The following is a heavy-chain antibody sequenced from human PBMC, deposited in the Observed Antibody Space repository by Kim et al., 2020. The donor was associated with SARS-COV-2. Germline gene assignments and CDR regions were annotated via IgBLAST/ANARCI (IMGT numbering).Heavy chain of an antibody. D-gene: IGHD4-17*01. V-gene: IGHV1-69*04. CDR3: ARHSGYGGNTSPSDAFDI. Sequence: SVKVSCKASGGTFSSYAISWVRQAPGQGLEWMGRIIPILGIANYAQKFQGRVTITADKSTSTAYMELSSLRSEDTAVYYCARHSGYGGNTSPSDAFDIWGQGTMVTVSS. J-gene: IGHJ3*02. CDR2: IIPILGIA. CDR1: GGTFSSYA.